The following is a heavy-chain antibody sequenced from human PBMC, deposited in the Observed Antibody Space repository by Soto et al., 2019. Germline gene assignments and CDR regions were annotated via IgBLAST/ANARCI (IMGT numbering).Heavy chain of an antibody. CDR2: IYYSGST. Sequence: QVQLQESGPGLVKPSETLSLTCTVSGGSISSYYWSWIRQPPGKGLEWIGYIYYSGSTNYNPSLKSRSTISVDTSKNHFSLTQGSVTAADTAVYYCARDNGYSYGYTLDHWGQGTLVTVSS. CDR1: GGSISSYY. CDR3: ARDNGYSYGYTLDH. J-gene: IGHJ4*02. D-gene: IGHD5-18*01. V-gene: IGHV4-59*01.